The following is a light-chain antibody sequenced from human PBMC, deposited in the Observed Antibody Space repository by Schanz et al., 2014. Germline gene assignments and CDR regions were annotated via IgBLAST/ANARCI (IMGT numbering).Light chain of an antibody. CDR1: SSDVGGYNH. CDR2: DVS. CDR3: GSYAGNINWV. Sequence: QSALTQPASVSGSPGQSITISCTGTSSDVGGYNHVSWYQQHPGKAPKLMIYDVSNRPSGVSNRFSGSKSGNTASLTISGLQAEDEADYYCGSYAGNINWVFGGGTKVTVL. J-gene: IGLJ3*02. V-gene: IGLV2-14*01.